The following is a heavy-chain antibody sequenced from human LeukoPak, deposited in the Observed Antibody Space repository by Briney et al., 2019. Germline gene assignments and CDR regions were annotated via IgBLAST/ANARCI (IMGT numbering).Heavy chain of an antibody. V-gene: IGHV4-61*01. CDR3: ARVQVGAKGGDY. CDR2: IYYSGST. Sequence: SQTLSLTCTVSGGSISSGSYYWSWIRQPPGKGLEWIGYIYYSGSTNYNPSLKSRVTISVDTSKNQFSLKLSSVTAADTAVYYCARVQVGAKGGDYWGQGTLVTVSS. CDR1: GGSISSGSYY. J-gene: IGHJ4*02. D-gene: IGHD1-26*01.